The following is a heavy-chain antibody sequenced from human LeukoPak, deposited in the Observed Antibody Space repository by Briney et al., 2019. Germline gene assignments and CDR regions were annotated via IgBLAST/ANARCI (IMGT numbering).Heavy chain of an antibody. J-gene: IGHJ4*02. D-gene: IGHD3-10*01. CDR2: ISWNSGSI. CDR1: GFTFDDYA. Sequence: GRSLRLSCAASGFTFDDYAMHWVRQAPGKGLEWVSGISWNSGSIGYADSVKGRFTISRDNAKNSLYLQMNSLRAEDTALYYSAKDSRFGELTSPTFDYWGQGTLVTVSS. V-gene: IGHV3-9*01. CDR3: AKDSRFGELTSPTFDY.